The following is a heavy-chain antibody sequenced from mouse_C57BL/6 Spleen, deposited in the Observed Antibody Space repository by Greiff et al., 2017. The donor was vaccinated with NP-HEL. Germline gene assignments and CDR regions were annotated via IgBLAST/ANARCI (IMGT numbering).Heavy chain of an antibody. CDR3: ARLRTPYYSNDDYAMDY. D-gene: IGHD2-5*01. CDR1: GYAFSSYW. J-gene: IGHJ4*01. V-gene: IGHV1-80*01. Sequence: VQLQQSGAELVKPGASVQISCKASGYAFSSYWMNWVKQRPGKGLEWIGQIYPGDGDTNYNGKFKGKATLTADKSSSTAYMQLSSLTSEDSAVYFCARLRTPYYSNDDYAMDYWGQGTSVTVSS. CDR2: IYPGDGDT.